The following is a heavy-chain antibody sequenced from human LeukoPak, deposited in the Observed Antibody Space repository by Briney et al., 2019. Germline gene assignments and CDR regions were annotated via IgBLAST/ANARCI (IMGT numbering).Heavy chain of an antibody. Sequence: SVKASCKASGGTFSSYAISWVRQAPGQGLEWMGGIIPIFGTANYAQKFQGRVTITADESTSTAYMELSSLRSEDTAVYYCARVITMVRGVRSYYFDYWGQGTLVTVSS. D-gene: IGHD3-10*01. V-gene: IGHV1-69*13. CDR3: ARVITMVRGVRSYYFDY. J-gene: IGHJ4*02. CDR2: IIPIFGTA. CDR1: GGTFSSYA.